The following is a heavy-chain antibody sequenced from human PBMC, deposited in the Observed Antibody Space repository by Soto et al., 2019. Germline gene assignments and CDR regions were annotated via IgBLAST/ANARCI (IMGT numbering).Heavy chain of an antibody. V-gene: IGHV1-69*02. CDR3: ARGDIVVVVAATPGAFDI. CDR2: IIPILGIA. J-gene: IGHJ3*02. D-gene: IGHD2-15*01. Sequence: SVKVSCKASGGTFSSYTISWVRQAPGQGLEWMGRIIPILGIANYAQKFQGRVTITADKSTSTAYMELSSLRSEDTAVYYFARGDIVVVVAATPGAFDIWGQGTMVTVSS. CDR1: GGTFSSYT.